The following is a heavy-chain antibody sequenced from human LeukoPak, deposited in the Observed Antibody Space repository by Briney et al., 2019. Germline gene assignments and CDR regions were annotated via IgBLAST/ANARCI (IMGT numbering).Heavy chain of an antibody. CDR2: TYYSGST. CDR3: ARDLATYVDY. Sequence: SETLSLTCTVSGGSISSYYWSWIRQPPGKGLEWIGYTYYSGSTNYNPSLKSRVTISVDTSKNQFSLKLSSVTAADTAVYYCARDLATYVDYWGQGTLVTVSS. D-gene: IGHD5-12*01. J-gene: IGHJ4*02. V-gene: IGHV4-59*01. CDR1: GGSISSYY.